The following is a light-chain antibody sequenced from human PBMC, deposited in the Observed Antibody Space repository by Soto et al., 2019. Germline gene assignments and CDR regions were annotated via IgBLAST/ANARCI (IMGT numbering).Light chain of an antibody. J-gene: IGKJ4*01. Sequence: EIVLTQSPGTLSLSPWERATLSCRASQSVSNNYLAWYQQKPGQAPRLLIYGASSRATGIPDRFSGSGSGTDFTLTISRLEPEDFAVYYCHQYSNLPVTFGGGTKVDIK. CDR1: QSVSNNY. CDR2: GAS. CDR3: HQYSNLPVT. V-gene: IGKV3-20*01.